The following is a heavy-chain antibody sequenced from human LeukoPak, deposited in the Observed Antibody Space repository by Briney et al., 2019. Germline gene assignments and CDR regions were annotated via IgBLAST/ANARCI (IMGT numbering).Heavy chain of an antibody. V-gene: IGHV4-39*01. D-gene: IGHD4-17*01. CDR3: ARHFDNGDYKKTFDI. J-gene: IGHJ3*02. CDR1: GGSISSISNY. Sequence: SETLSLTCTVSGGSISSISNYWGWIRQPPGKGLEWIGSIYSRGTTYYNPSLRSRVTISIDTSKNQFSLRLNPVTAADTAVYYCARHFDNGDYKKTFDIWGQGTMVTVSS. CDR2: IYSRGTT.